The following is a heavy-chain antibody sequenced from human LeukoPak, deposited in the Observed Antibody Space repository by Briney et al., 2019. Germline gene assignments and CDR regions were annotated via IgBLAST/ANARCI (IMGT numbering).Heavy chain of an antibody. J-gene: IGHJ3*02. D-gene: IGHD3-22*01. CDR3: ARGTYYSDSSGSNSFDI. V-gene: IGHV4-61*02. CDR2: ISSTGRT. CDR1: GASISSDTYF. Sequence: SQTLSLTCTVSGASISSDTYFWSWIRQPAGKGLEWIGRISSTGRTDYNPSLTSRVTISADTSKNQFSLKLSSVTAADTAVYFCARGTYYSDSSGSNSFDIWGQGTMVTVSS.